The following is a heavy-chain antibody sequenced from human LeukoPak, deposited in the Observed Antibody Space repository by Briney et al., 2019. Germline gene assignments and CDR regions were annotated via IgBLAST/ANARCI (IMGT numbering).Heavy chain of an antibody. CDR3: VTGEHQYYFDY. V-gene: IGHV4-39*01. D-gene: IGHD7-27*01. CDR1: GGSISSGSYY. Sequence: PSQTLSLTCTVSGGSISSGSYYWGWIRQPPGKGLEWIGSIYYSGSTYYNPSLKSRVTISVDTSKNQFSLKLSSVTAADTAVYYCVTGEHQYYFDYWGQGTLVTVSS. CDR2: IYYSGST. J-gene: IGHJ4*02.